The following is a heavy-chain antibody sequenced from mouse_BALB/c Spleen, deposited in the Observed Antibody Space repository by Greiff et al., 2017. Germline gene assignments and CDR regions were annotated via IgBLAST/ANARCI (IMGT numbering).Heavy chain of an antibody. V-gene: IGHV5-12-2*01. CDR2: ISNGGGST. D-gene: IGHD1-1*01. CDR3: ARGGSMITTVGAMDY. CDR1: GFTFSSYT. J-gene: IGHJ4*01. Sequence: EVQLVESGGGLVQPGGSLKLSCAASGFTFSSYTMSWVRQTPEKRLEWVAYISNGGGSTYYPDTVKGRFTISRDNAKNTLYLHMSSLKSEDTAMYYCARGGSMITTVGAMDYWGQGTSVTVSA.